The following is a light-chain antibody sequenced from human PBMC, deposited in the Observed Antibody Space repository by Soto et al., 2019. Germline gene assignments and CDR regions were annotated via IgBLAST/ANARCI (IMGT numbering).Light chain of an antibody. Sequence: QSALTQPASVSGSPGQSITISCTGTSSDVGSYNLVSWYQQHPGKAPKLMIYEGSKRPSGVSNRFSGSKSGNTASLTISGLQAEDEAAYYCCSYAGSSTSLVFGTGTKLTVL. CDR2: EGS. CDR1: SSDVGSYNL. V-gene: IGLV2-23*01. CDR3: CSYAGSSTSLV. J-gene: IGLJ1*01.